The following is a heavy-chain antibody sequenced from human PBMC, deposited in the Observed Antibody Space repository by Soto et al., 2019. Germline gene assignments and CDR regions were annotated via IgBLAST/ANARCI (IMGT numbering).Heavy chain of an antibody. V-gene: IGHV3-23*01. D-gene: IGHD6-19*01. CDR3: AKEESSGWNNFDY. CDR1: GFTFSSYG. CDR2: ISGSGGNT. J-gene: IGHJ4*02. Sequence: EVQLLESGGGLVQPGGSLRLSCAASGFTFSSYGMSWVRQAPGKGLEWVSTISGSGGNTHYADSVKGRFTISRDNSKNTLYLQMKSLRAEDTAIYYGAKEESSGWNNFDYWGQGTLVSVSS.